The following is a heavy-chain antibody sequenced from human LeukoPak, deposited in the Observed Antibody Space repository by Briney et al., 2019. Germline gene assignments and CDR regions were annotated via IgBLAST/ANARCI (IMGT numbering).Heavy chain of an antibody. J-gene: IGHJ3*02. D-gene: IGHD3-10*01. CDR3: ARATGVDAFDI. CDR2: IYYSGST. Sequence: ASETLSLTCTVSGGSISSSHYYWGWIRQPPGKGLEWIGSIYYSGSTYYNPSLKSRVTISVDTSKNQFSLKLSSVTAADTAVYYCARATGVDAFDIWGQGTMVTVSS. CDR1: GGSISSSHYY. V-gene: IGHV4-39*07.